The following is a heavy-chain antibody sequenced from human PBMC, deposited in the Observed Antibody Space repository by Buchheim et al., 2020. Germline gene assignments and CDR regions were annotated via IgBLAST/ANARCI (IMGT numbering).Heavy chain of an antibody. Sequence: QVQLQESGPGLVKPSETLSLTCTVSGGSISSYYWSWIRQPPGKGLEWIGYIYYSGSTNYNPSLKSRGTISVDTSKNQFSLKLSSVTAADTAVYYCARQSGYPKHWYFDLWGRGTL. D-gene: IGHD5-18*01. CDR2: IYYSGST. CDR1: GGSISSYY. CDR3: ARQSGYPKHWYFDL. J-gene: IGHJ2*01. V-gene: IGHV4-59*08.